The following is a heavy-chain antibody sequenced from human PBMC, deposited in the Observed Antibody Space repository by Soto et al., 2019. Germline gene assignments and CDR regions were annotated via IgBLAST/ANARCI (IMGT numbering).Heavy chain of an antibody. CDR2: ITGSGGST. Sequence: PGGSLRLSCAASGFTFSTYAMIWVRQAPGKGLEWVSVITGSGGSTYYADSVKGRFTISRDTSKNTLFLQMNSLRAEDTAVYYLEKNRKGKYGGMEYWGKGTMVPVTS. J-gene: IGHJ4*02. CDR3: EKNRKGKYGGMEY. D-gene: IGHD3-16*01. CDR1: GFTFSTYA. V-gene: IGHV3-23*01.